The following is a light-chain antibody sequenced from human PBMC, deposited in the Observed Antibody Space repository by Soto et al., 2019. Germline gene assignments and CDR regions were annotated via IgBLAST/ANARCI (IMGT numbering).Light chain of an antibody. J-gene: IGLJ2*01. CDR2: EVS. V-gene: IGLV2-14*01. Sequence: QSVLTQPASVSGSPGQSITISCTGASSDVGAYISWYHQHPGKAPKLIIYEVSNRPSGVSNRFSGSKSGNTASLTISGHHDGNESGYYCSSYTSSSTLDVVFGGGTKLTVL. CDR3: SSYTSSSTLDVV. CDR1: SSDVGAY.